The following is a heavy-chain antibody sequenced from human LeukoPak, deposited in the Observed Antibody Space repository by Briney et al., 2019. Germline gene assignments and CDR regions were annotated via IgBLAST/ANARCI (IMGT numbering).Heavy chain of an antibody. V-gene: IGHV3-30-3*01. CDR1: GFTFSSYA. Sequence: GRSLRLSCAASGFTFSSYAMHWVRQAPGKGLEWVAVISYDGSNKYYADSVKGRFTISRDNSKNTLYLQMNSLRAEDTAVYYCARDPAPAYYYDSSGYSYYFDYWGQGTLVTVSS. CDR2: ISYDGSNK. CDR3: ARDPAPAYYYDSSGYSYYFDY. D-gene: IGHD3-22*01. J-gene: IGHJ4*02.